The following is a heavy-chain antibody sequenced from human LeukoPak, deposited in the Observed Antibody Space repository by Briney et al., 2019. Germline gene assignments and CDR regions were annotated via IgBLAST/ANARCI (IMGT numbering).Heavy chain of an antibody. J-gene: IGHJ4*02. CDR2: IYSVGSST. CDR3: ARGGGAMAYY. V-gene: IGHV3-74*01. D-gene: IGHD3-16*01. CDR1: LVTSSSSW. Sequence: GGALRVSCAASLVTSSSSWLHSVRHAPGEGLGWVSRIYSVGSSTNYAHSAKSRFTISRDTATNTRYLQKNRLRAEETAVYYCARGGGAMAYYWGQGTLVTVSS.